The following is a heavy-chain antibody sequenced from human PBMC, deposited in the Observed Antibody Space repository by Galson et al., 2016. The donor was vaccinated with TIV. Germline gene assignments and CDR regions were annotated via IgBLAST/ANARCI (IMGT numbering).Heavy chain of an antibody. V-gene: IGHV5-51*01. Sequence: QSGAEVKKPGESLKISCKASGSRFTHHWIGWVRQMPGKGLEWMGVIYPGDSGTRYSPSFQGQVTISADKSSSTAHLQWSSLKASDTAMYYCARLEGYDDSASDYWGQGTLVTVSS. CDR3: ARLEGYDDSASDY. D-gene: IGHD3-22*01. J-gene: IGHJ4*02. CDR1: GSRFTHHW. CDR2: IYPGDSGT.